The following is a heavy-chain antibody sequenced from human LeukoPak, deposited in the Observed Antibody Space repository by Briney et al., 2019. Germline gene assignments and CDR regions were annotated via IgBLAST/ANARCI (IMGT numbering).Heavy chain of an antibody. CDR1: GGSISSGGYF. J-gene: IGHJ4*02. CDR3: ARGGVGGYDYFDS. CDR2: IYYSGST. Sequence: TLSLTCTVSGGSISSGGYFWSWIRQHPGKGLEWIGYIYYSGSTYYNPSLKSRVTISVDTSKNQFSLKLNSVTAAETAMYFCARGGVGGYDYFDSWGQGTLVAVSS. V-gene: IGHV4-31*03. D-gene: IGHD5-12*01.